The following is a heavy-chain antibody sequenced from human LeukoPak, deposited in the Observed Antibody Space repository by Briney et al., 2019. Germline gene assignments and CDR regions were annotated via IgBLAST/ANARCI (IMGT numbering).Heavy chain of an antibody. CDR3: ARPMKPGSLNTFDY. J-gene: IGHJ4*02. D-gene: IGHD1-26*01. Sequence: SETLSLTCTVSGGSISSYYWSWIRQPPGKGLEWLGYIYYGGNTYYNPSLKSRVTISVDTSKNQFSLMLSSVTAADTAVYYCARPMKPGSLNTFDYWGQGTLVTDSS. CDR1: GGSISSYY. CDR2: IYYGGNT. V-gene: IGHV4-59*08.